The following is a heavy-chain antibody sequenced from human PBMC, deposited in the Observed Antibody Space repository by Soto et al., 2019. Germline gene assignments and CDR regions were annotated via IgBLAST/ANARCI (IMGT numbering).Heavy chain of an antibody. CDR1: GGSISSGGYY. CDR3: ASLISSSFPYFGY. Sequence: PSETLSLTCTVSGGSISSGGYYWSWIRQHPGKGLEWIGYIYYSGSTYYNPSLKSRVTISVDTSKNQFSLKLSSVTAADTAVYYCASLISSSFPYFGYWGQGTLVTVSS. CDR2: IYYSGST. D-gene: IGHD6-6*01. J-gene: IGHJ4*02. V-gene: IGHV4-31*03.